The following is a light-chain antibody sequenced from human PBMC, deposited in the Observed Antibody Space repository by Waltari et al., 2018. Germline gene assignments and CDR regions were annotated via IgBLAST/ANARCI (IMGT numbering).Light chain of an antibody. Sequence: IQLTQTPSTLSASAGDRVTITCRASQDIHRYLAWYQHKSGKAPRVLMYLASTLEIGAPSRFSGSGSGTQFTLTIRNLQPEDFATYFCQQYHGDWTTFGQGTRLEIK. J-gene: IGKJ5*01. CDR2: LAS. CDR1: QDIHRY. CDR3: QQYHGDWTT. V-gene: IGKV1-5*03.